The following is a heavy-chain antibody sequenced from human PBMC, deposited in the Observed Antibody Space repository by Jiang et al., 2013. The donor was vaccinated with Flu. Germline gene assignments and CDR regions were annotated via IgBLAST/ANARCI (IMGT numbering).Heavy chain of an antibody. V-gene: IGHV3-74*01. CDR1: GFTFSSYW. J-gene: IGHJ4*02. CDR2: ISSDGGRT. Sequence: ESGGGLVQPGGSLRLSCAASGFTFSSYWMHWVRQAPGKGLVWVSRISSDGGRTNYADSVKDRFTISRDNAKNTLYLEMNSLRAEDTAVYYCARRDENSAYTIGYWGQGTLVTVSS. CDR3: ARRDENSAYTIGY. D-gene: IGHD3-16*01.